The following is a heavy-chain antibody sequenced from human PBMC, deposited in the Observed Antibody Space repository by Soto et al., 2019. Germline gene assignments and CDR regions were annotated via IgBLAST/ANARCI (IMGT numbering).Heavy chain of an antibody. V-gene: IGHV3-30-3*01. Sequence: PGGSLRLSCAASGFTFSSYAMHWVRQAPGKGLEWVAVISYDGSNKYYADSVKGRFTISRDNSKNTLYLQMNSLRAEDTAVYYCARIGGEFWSGTLDYWGQGXLVTVSS. CDR3: ARIGGEFWSGTLDY. CDR2: ISYDGSNK. D-gene: IGHD3-3*01. CDR1: GFTFSSYA. J-gene: IGHJ4*02.